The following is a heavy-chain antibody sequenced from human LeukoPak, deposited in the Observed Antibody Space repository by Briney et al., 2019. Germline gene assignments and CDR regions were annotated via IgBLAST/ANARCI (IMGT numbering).Heavy chain of an antibody. D-gene: IGHD6-13*01. V-gene: IGHV4-34*01. CDR3: ARHVPDPIAAAAFDY. Sequence: PSETLSLTCAVYGGSFSGYYWSWIRQPPGKGLEWIGSIYYSGSTYYNPSLKSRVTISVDTSKNQFSLKLSSVTAADTAVYYCARHVPDPIAAAAFDYWGQGTLVTVSS. CDR1: GGSFSGYY. J-gene: IGHJ4*02. CDR2: IYYSGST.